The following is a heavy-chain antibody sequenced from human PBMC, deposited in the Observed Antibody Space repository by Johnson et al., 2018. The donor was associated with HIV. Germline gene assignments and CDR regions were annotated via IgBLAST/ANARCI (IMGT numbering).Heavy chain of an antibody. CDR1: GFTFSSYA. Sequence: VQLVESGGGVVQPGRSLRLSCAASGFTFSSYAMSWVRQAPGKGMEWVAAISGSGGSKEYADSVKGRLTSPGDNSKHTLYQEMNSLRAEDTAVYYCARGSRYTYDNDDAYLLHAFDFWGQGTMVTVSS. CDR2: ISGSGGSK. CDR3: ARGSRYTYDNDDAYLLHAFDF. D-gene: IGHD3-22*01. V-gene: IGHV3-23*04. J-gene: IGHJ3*01.